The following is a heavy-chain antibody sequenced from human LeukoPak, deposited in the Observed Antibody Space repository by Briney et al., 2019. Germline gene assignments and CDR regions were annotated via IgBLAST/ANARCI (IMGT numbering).Heavy chain of an antibody. CDR1: GGSIRSYY. J-gene: IGHJ4*02. V-gene: IGHV4-59*01. Sequence: PSETLSLTCTVSGGSIRSYYWSWIRQPPGKGLEWIGYMYYSGSTNYNPSLKSRVTISVDTSKNQFSLKLTSVTAADTAVYYCARGDNYGLTYFFDYWGQGTLVTVSS. D-gene: IGHD5-24*01. CDR2: MYYSGST. CDR3: ARGDNYGLTYFFDY.